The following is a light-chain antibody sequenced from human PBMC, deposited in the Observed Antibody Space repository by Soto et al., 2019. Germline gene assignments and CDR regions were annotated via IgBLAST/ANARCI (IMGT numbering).Light chain of an antibody. J-gene: IGKJ4*01. CDR3: QQYISYST. V-gene: IGKV1-5*01. Sequence: DIQMTQSPSTLSASVGDRVTITCRASQSISSWLAWYQQKPGKAPKLLIYDASSLESGVPSRFSGSGSRTEFTLTISSLQPDDFATYYCQQYISYSTFGGGTKVEIK. CDR2: DAS. CDR1: QSISSW.